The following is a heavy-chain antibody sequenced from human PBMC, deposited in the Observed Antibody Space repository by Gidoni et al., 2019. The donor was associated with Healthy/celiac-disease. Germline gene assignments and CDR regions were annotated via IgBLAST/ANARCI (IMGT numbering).Heavy chain of an antibody. D-gene: IGHD6-6*01. CDR1: GYTFTSYA. J-gene: IGHJ5*02. CDR3: ARTFLYSSSNWFDP. Sequence: QVQLVQSGAEVKKPGASVKVSCKASGYTFTSYAMHWVRQAPGQRLEWMGWINAGNGNTKYSQKFQGRVTITRDTSASTAYMELSSLRSEDTAVYYCARTFLYSSSNWFDPWGQGTLVTVSS. CDR2: INAGNGNT. V-gene: IGHV1-3*01.